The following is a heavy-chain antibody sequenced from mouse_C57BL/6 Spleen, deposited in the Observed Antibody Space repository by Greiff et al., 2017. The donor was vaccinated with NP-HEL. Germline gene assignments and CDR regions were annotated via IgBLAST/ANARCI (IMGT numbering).Heavy chain of an antibody. V-gene: IGHV1-66*01. CDR2: IYPGSGNT. CDR1: GYSFTSYY. D-gene: IGHD1-1*01. J-gene: IGHJ1*03. CDR3: ARSHGRDWYFDV. Sequence: QVQLKQSGPELVKPGASVKISCKASGYSFTSYYIHWVKQRPGQGLEWIGWIYPGSGNTKYKEKFKGKATLTADTSSSTAYMQLSSLTSEDSAVYYCARSHGRDWYFDVWGTGTTVTVSS.